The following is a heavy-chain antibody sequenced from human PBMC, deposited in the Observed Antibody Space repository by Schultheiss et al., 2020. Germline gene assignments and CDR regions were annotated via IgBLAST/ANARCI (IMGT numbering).Heavy chain of an antibody. CDR3: ASVLPESY. J-gene: IGHJ4*02. D-gene: IGHD2-8*01. Sequence: GGSLRLSCAASGFTFDDYGMSWVRQAPGKGLEWVSSISSSSSYIYYADSVKGRFTISRDNAKNSLYLQMNSLRAEDTAVYYCASVLPESYWGQGTLVTVSS. CDR1: GFTFDDYG. V-gene: IGHV3-21*01. CDR2: ISSSSSYI.